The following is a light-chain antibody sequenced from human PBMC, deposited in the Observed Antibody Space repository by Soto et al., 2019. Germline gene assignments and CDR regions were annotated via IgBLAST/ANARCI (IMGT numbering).Light chain of an antibody. CDR3: SSTRRTTTLV. CDR2: EVA. V-gene: IGLV2-14*01. Sequence: QSALTQPASVSGSPGQSITISCTGTSSDVGGYDYVSWYQQHPGKAPKLIIYEVAYRPSGVSSRFSGSKSANTASLTISGLQAEDEADYYCSSTRRTTTLVFGGGTKVTVL. CDR1: SSDVGGYDY. J-gene: IGLJ3*02.